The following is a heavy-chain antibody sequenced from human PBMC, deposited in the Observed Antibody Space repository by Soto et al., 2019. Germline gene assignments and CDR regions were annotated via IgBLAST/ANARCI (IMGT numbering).Heavy chain of an antibody. CDR1: GFTFINYA. D-gene: IGHD3-3*01. CDR2: ISCGTT. J-gene: IGHJ6*03. V-gene: IGHV3-23*01. CDR3: VKAWSPDKCPCRGV. Sequence: GGSLRLSCATSGFTFINYAMTWVRQAPGEGLEWVSTISCGTTYYADSVKGRFTISRDNPKTTLDLQMNSLRAEATAVSSCVKAWSPDKCPCRGVWG.